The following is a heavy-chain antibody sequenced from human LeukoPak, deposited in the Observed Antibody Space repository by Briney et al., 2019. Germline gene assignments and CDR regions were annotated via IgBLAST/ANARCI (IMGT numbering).Heavy chain of an antibody. D-gene: IGHD3-22*01. V-gene: IGHV1-3*03. CDR3: ARDKKDSSGKYYFDY. J-gene: IGHJ4*02. CDR1: GYTFTSYA. Sequence: ASVKVSCKASGYTFTSYAIHWVRQAPGQRLEWMGWINTGNGNTKYSQEFQGRVTITRDTSASTAYMELRSLRSEDMAVYYCARDKKDSSGKYYFDYWGQGTLVTVSS. CDR2: INTGNGNT.